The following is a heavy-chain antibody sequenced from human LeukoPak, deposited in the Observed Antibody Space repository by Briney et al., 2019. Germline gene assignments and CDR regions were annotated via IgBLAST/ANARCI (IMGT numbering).Heavy chain of an antibody. CDR3: ARVPQNWNSPLYFDY. V-gene: IGHV3-7*03. J-gene: IGHJ4*02. D-gene: IGHD1-7*01. CDR1: GFTFSSYW. CDR2: IKQDGSEK. Sequence: GGSLRLSCAASGFTFSSYWMSWVRQAPGKGLEWVANIKQDGSEKYYVDSVKGRFTISRDNAKNSLYLQMNSLRAEDTAAYYCARVPQNWNSPLYFDYWGQGTLVTVSS.